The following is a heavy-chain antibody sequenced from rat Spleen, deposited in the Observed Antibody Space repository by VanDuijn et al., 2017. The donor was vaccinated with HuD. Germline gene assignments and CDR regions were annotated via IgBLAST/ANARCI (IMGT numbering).Heavy chain of an antibody. Sequence: EVHLVESDGGLVQPGGSLNLSCAASGFTFSAYYMAWVRQAPTKGLEWVASVGYDGSRTYYRDSVKCRFTISRDNAKSTLYLQVDNLRSADTATYYCVRQGVTMAAIFDYWGQGVMVTVSS. CDR1: GFTFSAYY. CDR3: VRQGVTMAAIFDY. J-gene: IGHJ2*01. D-gene: IGHD1-2*01. V-gene: IGHV5-29*01. CDR2: VGYDGSRT.